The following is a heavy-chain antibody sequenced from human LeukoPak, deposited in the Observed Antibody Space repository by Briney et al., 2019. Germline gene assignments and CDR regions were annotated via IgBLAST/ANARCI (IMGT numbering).Heavy chain of an antibody. CDR3: AKDKGRKFFDY. CDR2: ISSDGSSK. V-gene: IGHV3-30*18. CDR1: GFTFRNAG. J-gene: IGHJ4*02. Sequence: GGSLRLSCVVSGFTFRNAGMHWVRQAPGRGLEWVAVISSDGSSKYYTGSVKGRFTISRDDSKNTLYLEMNSLRTEDTAVYYCAKDKGRKFFDYWGQGTLVTASS.